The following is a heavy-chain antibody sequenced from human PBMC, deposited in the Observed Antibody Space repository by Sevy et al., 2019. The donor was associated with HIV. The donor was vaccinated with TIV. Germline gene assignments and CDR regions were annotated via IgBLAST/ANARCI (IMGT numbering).Heavy chain of an antibody. D-gene: IGHD3-10*01. V-gene: IGHV3-15*01. CDR2: IKRKTDGGTT. CDR3: TTRHVETPTEFIP. Sequence: GGSLRLSCAASGFTFNNAWMSWVRQAPGKGLEWVGRIKRKTDGGTTDYAAPVKGRFTISRDDSKNKVFLQMNRLKTEDTALYYCTTRHVETPTEFIPWGQGTLVTVSS. J-gene: IGHJ5*02. CDR1: GFTFNNAW.